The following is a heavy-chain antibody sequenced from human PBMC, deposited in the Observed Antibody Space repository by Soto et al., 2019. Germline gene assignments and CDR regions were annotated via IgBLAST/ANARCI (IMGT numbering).Heavy chain of an antibody. CDR2: ISTSSSYI. D-gene: IGHD2-2*01. V-gene: IGHV3-21*04. CDR3: AREVCSSTSCYYGMDV. CDR1: GFTFSTYS. Sequence: GGSLRLSCAASGFTFSTYSINWVRQAPGKGLEWVSSISTSSSYIYYADSVRGRFTISRDNSKNSLYLQMNSLRSDDTAVYYCAREVCSSTSCYYGMDVWGQGTTVTVSS. J-gene: IGHJ6*02.